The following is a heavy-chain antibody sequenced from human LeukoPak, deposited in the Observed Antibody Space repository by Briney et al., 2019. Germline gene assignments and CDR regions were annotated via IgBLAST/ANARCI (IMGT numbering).Heavy chain of an antibody. CDR3: AREVNWRFDY. J-gene: IGHJ4*02. CDR1: GXTFSSYS. CDR2: ISSNGRST. D-gene: IGHD1-1*01. Sequence: GGSLRLSCAASGXTFSSYSVYWVRQAPGKGLEYVSAISSNGRSTYYANSVKGRFTISRDNSKNTLYLQMGSLRGEDMAVYYCAREVNWRFDYWGQGTLVTVSS. V-gene: IGHV3-64*01.